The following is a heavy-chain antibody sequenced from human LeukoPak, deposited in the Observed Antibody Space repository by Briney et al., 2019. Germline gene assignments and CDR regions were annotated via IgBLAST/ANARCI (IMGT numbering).Heavy chain of an antibody. Sequence: GGSLRLSCAASGFTFSSYAMSWVRQAPGKGLEWVSAISGSGGSTYYADSVKGRFTISRDNSKNTLYLQMNSLRAEDTAVYYCAKDHRPPHNTIFGVVTLYYYGMDVWGQGTTVTVSS. J-gene: IGHJ6*02. CDR2: ISGSGGST. V-gene: IGHV3-23*01. CDR1: GFTFSSYA. CDR3: AKDHRPPHNTIFGVVTLYYYGMDV. D-gene: IGHD3-3*01.